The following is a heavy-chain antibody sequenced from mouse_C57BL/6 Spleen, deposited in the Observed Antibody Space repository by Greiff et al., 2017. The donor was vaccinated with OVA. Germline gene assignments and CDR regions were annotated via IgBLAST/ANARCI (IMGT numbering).Heavy chain of an antibody. CDR1: GFNIKDDY. CDR3: TTTSESYFDY. Sequence: VQLQQSGAELVRPGASVKLSCTASGFNIKDDYMHWVKQRPEQGLEWIGWIDPENGDTESASKFQGKATITADTSSNTAYLQLSSLTSEDTAVYYCTTTSESYFDYWGQGTTLTVSS. CDR2: IDPENGDT. V-gene: IGHV14-4*01. J-gene: IGHJ2*01.